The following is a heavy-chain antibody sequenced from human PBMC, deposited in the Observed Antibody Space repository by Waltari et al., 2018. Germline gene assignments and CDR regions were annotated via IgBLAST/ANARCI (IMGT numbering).Heavy chain of an antibody. CDR3: ARIRVYSSSSYYFDY. J-gene: IGHJ4*02. CDR2: INWNGGST. CDR1: GFTFDDYG. V-gene: IGHV3-20*01. Sequence: EVQLVESGGGVVRPGGSLRLSCAASGFTFDDYGMSWVRQATGKGLEWVSGINWNGGSTGYADSVKGRFTISRDNAKNSLYLQMNSLRAEDTALYHCARIRVYSSSSYYFDYWGQGTLVTVSS. D-gene: IGHD6-6*01.